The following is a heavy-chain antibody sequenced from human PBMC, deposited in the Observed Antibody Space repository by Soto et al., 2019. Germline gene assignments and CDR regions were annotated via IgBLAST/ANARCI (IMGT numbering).Heavy chain of an antibody. CDR3: ARDLGDGYNQYFDY. CDR2: MDPSGGSA. Sequence: ASVKVSCKASGYTFTSYYIHWVRQAPGQGLEWMGKMDPSGGSATYAQKFQGRVTMTRDTSTSTVYMELSSLRSEDTAVYYCARDLGDGYNQYFDYWGQGTLVTVSS. D-gene: IGHD5-12*01. CDR1: GYTFTSYY. V-gene: IGHV1-46*01. J-gene: IGHJ4*02.